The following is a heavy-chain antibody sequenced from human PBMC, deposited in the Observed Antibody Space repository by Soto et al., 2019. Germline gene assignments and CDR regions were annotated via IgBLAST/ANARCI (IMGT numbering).Heavy chain of an antibody. D-gene: IGHD3-9*01. CDR1: GGSSSGYY. CDR2: INHSGST. Sequence: SETLSLTGAVYGGSSSGYYWSWIRQPPGKGLEWIGEINHSGSTNYNPSLKSRVTISVDTSKNQFSLKLSSVTAADTAVYYCARGEDWLLEDYYYYGMDVWGQGTTVTVSS. J-gene: IGHJ6*02. V-gene: IGHV4-34*01. CDR3: ARGEDWLLEDYYYYGMDV.